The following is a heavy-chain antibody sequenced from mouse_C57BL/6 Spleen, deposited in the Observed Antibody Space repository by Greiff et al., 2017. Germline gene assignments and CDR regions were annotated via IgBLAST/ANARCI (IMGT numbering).Heavy chain of an antibody. CDR3: ASGTAQALYAMDY. CDR2: SYPGDGDT. V-gene: IGHV1-82*01. Sequence: QVQLQQSGPELVKPGASVKISCKASGYAFSSSWMNWVKQRPGKGLEWIGRSYPGDGDTNYNGKFKGKATLTADKSSSTAYMQLSSLTSEDSAVYFCASGTAQALYAMDYWGQGTSVTVSS. J-gene: IGHJ4*01. CDR1: GYAFSSSW. D-gene: IGHD3-2*02.